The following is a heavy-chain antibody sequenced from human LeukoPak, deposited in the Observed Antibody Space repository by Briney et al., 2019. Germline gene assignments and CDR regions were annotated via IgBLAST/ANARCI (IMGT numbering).Heavy chain of an antibody. D-gene: IGHD2-2*01. Sequence: ASVKVSCKASGYTFTGYYMHWVRQAPGQGLEWMGWINPNSGGTNYAQKFQGRVTMTRATSIRTAYMELRRLRSDDTAVYYCARVLVVPAAIGGWFDPWGQGTLVTVSS. CDR2: INPNSGGT. J-gene: IGHJ5*02. V-gene: IGHV1-2*02. CDR3: ARVLVVPAAIGGWFDP. CDR1: GYTFTGYY.